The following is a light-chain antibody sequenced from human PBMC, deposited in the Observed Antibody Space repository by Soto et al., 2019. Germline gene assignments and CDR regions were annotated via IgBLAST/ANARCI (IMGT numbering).Light chain of an antibody. CDR3: QQYDSSLWT. CDR2: GAS. J-gene: IGKJ1*01. Sequence: EIVLTQSPGTLSLSPGERATLSCRASQSVSSTYLAWYQQKAGQAPRLLIYGASTRATGIPVRFSGSGSGTDFTLTISRLEPEDFAVYYCQQYDSSLWTFGQGTKVEIK. V-gene: IGKV3-20*01. CDR1: QSVSSTY.